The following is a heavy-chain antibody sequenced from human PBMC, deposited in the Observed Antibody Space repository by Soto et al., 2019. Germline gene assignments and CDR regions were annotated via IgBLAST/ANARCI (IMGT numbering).Heavy chain of an antibody. CDR2: IIPIIGIA. V-gene: IGHV1-69*10. Sequence: SVKVSCKASGYTFSGYAISWVRRAPVRGLQWLGGIIPIIGIANYAQMFQGRVTITADASTSTAHMELSSLRSEDTAVYYCARGGGTGDGHIDYWGQGTQVTVSS. CDR1: GYTFSGYA. J-gene: IGHJ4*02. D-gene: IGHD1-1*01. CDR3: ARGGGTGDGHIDY.